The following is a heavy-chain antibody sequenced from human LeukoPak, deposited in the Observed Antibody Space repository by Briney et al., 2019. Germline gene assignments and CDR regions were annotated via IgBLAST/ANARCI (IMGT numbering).Heavy chain of an antibody. V-gene: IGHV3-33*08. CDR1: GFTFSSHW. J-gene: IGHJ3*02. Sequence: GGSLRLSCAASGFTFSSHWMNWVRQAPGKGLEWVAVIWYDGSIKYYADSVKGRFTISRDNSKNTLHLQMNNLRAEDTAVYYCARAVGPFDIWGQGTLVIVSS. CDR3: ARAVGPFDI. CDR2: IWYDGSIK.